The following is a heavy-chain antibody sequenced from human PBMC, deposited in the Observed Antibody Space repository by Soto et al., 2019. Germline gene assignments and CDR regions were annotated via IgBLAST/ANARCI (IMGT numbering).Heavy chain of an antibody. Sequence: SQTLSLTCAISGDSVSSNTASWNWIRSSPSRGLEWLGRTYYRSNWRHDYAVSVKSRITVNPDTSKNHFSLQLNSVTPDDTAVYYCARGVAGSGFDLWGQGTLVTVSS. V-gene: IGHV6-1*01. CDR3: ARGVAGSGFDL. CDR1: GDSVSSNTAS. CDR2: TYYRSNWRH. J-gene: IGHJ4*02. D-gene: IGHD6-19*01.